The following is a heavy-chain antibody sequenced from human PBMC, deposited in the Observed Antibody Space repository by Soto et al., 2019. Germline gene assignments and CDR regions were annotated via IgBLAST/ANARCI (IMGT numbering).Heavy chain of an antibody. CDR2: IYYSGST. Sequence: SETLSLTCTVSGGSVSSGSYYWSWIRQPPGKGLEWIGYIYYSGSTNYNPSLKSRVTISVDTSKNQFSLKLSSVTAADTAVYYCARAIEYSSSDHLDYWGQGTLVTVSS. J-gene: IGHJ4*02. CDR3: ARAIEYSSSDHLDY. V-gene: IGHV4-61*01. CDR1: GGSVSSGSYY. D-gene: IGHD6-6*01.